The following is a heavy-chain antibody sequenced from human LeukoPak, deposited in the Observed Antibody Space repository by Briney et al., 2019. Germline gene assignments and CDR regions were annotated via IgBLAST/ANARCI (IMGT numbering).Heavy chain of an antibody. D-gene: IGHD2-2*01. Sequence: PSETLSLTCAVYGGSFSGYYWSWIRQPPGKGLEWIGEINHSGSTNYNPSLKSRVTISVDTSKNQFSLELSSVTAADTAVYYCARGKSEVPRYCSSTSCYAGKYFQHWGQGTLVTVSS. CDR2: INHSGST. CDR1: GGSFSGYY. V-gene: IGHV4-34*01. J-gene: IGHJ1*01. CDR3: ARGKSEVPRYCSSTSCYAGKYFQH.